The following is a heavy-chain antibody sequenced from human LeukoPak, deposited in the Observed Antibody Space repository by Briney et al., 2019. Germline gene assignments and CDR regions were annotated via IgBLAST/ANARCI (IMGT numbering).Heavy chain of an antibody. V-gene: IGHV4-39*07. J-gene: IGHJ4*02. D-gene: IGHD5/OR15-5a*01. Sequence: SETLSLTCTVSGGSIYTGGYYWAWIRQPPGQGLEWIGSLFYSGNMYYSPSLKSRVTISVDTSKNQFSLSLNSVTAADTAVYYCARENIVSTRDFDFWGQGTLVTVSS. CDR3: ARENIVSTRDFDF. CDR1: GGSIYTGGYY. CDR2: LFYSGNM.